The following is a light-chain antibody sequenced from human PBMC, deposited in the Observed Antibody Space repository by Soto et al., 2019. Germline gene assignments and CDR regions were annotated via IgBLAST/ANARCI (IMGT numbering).Light chain of an antibody. Sequence: EVVTTQSPATLSVSPGERATLSCRASQGLGTNLAWYQQKPGQAPRLLIYAASTRATGVPGRFSGSGSGTEFTLTISRLEPEDFAVYYCQQYGRSPFTFGPGTKVDIK. J-gene: IGKJ3*01. CDR3: QQYGRSPFT. CDR1: QGLGTN. CDR2: AAS. V-gene: IGKV3-15*01.